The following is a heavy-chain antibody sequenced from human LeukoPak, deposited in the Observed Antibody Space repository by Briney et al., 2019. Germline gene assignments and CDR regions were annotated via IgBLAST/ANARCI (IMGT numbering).Heavy chain of an antibody. V-gene: IGHV6-1*01. CDR3: AREGVGLLWFGELLFSYFDY. J-gene: IGHJ4*02. CDR2: TYYRSKWYN. Sequence: SQTLSLTCAISGDSVSSNSAAWNWIKQSPSRDLKWLGRTYYRSKWYNDYAVSVKSRITINPDTSKHQFSLQLNSDTPEDTAVYYCAREGVGLLWFGELLFSYFDYWGQGTLVTVSS. D-gene: IGHD3-10*01. CDR1: GDSVSSNSAA.